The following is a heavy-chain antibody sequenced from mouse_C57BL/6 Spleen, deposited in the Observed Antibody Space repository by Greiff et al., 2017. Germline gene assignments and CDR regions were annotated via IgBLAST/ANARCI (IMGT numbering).Heavy chain of an antibody. CDR2: IWRGGST. Sequence: QVQLQQSGPGLAQPSQSLSITCTVSGFSLTSYGVHWVRQSPGKGLEWLGVIWRGGSTDYNAAFMSRLSFTKDNSKSQVFFKMNSLQADDTAIYYCAKNLGDDWYFDVWGTGTTVTVSS. CDR3: AKNLGDDWYFDV. J-gene: IGHJ1*03. V-gene: IGHV2-5*01. CDR1: GFSLTSYG.